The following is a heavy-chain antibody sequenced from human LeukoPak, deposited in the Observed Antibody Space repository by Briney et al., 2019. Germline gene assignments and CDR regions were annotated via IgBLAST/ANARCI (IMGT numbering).Heavy chain of an antibody. V-gene: IGHV3-23*01. D-gene: IGHD5-18*01. J-gene: IGHJ6*03. CDR3: AKASRFGYSYGPREYFYYMDV. CDR2: ISGSGGST. CDR1: GFTFSNYA. Sequence: GSLRLSCAASGFTFSNYAMSWVRQAPGKGLEWVSTISGSGGSTYYADSVKGRFTISRDNSKNTLYLQMNTLRAEDTAVYYRAKASRFGYSYGPREYFYYMDVWGKGTTVTISS.